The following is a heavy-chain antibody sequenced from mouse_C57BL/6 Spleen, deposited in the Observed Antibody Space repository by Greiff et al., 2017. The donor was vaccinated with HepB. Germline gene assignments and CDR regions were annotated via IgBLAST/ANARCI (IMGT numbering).Heavy chain of an antibody. D-gene: IGHD2-10*01. Sequence: QVQLQQPGAELVRPGSSVKLSCKASGYTFTSYWMDWVKQRPGQGLEWIGNIYPSDSETHYNQKFKDKATLTVDKSSSTAYMQLSSLTSEDSAVYYCARSYYGNLYFDVWGTGTTVTVSS. V-gene: IGHV1-61*01. J-gene: IGHJ1*03. CDR1: GYTFTSYW. CDR3: ARSYYGNLYFDV. CDR2: IYPSDSET.